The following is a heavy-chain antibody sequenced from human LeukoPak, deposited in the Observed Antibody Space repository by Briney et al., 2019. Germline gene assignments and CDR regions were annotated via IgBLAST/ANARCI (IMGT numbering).Heavy chain of an antibody. CDR2: IWFDGSNK. V-gene: IGHV3-33*01. CDR1: GFILGSYG. D-gene: IGHD3-16*01. CDR3: VRDRLTLPKKYFDY. J-gene: IGHJ4*02. Sequence: GRSLRLPCAASGFILGSYGMHWVRQAPGKGLEWVAYIWFDGSNKEYADSVQGRLTISRDNSKNTLYLQMNSLRAEDTAVYYCVRDRLTLPKKYFDYWGQGTLVTVSS.